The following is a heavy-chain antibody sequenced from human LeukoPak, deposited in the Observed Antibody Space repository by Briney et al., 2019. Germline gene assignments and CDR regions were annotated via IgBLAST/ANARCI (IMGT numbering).Heavy chain of an antibody. V-gene: IGHV3-7*04. CDR3: ARASYSSGWSSKY. CDR1: GFTFSSYW. J-gene: IGHJ4*02. Sequence: GGSLRLSCAASGFTFSSYWMSWVRQAPGKGLEWVANIKQDGSEKYYVDSVKGQFSISRDNARNSLYMQMNSLRAEDTAVYYCARASYSSGWSSKYWGQGTLVIVSS. D-gene: IGHD6-19*01. CDR2: IKQDGSEK.